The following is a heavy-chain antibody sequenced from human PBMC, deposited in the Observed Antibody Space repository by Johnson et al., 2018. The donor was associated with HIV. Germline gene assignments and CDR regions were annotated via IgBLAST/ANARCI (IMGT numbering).Heavy chain of an antibody. J-gene: IGHJ3*02. Sequence: VQLVESGGGLVQPGGSLRLSCAASGFTVSSYYMSWVRQAPGKGLEWVSDINWNGGSTGYADSVKGRFTISRDNAKNSLYLQMNSLRAEDTAVYYCARGGYDAFDIWGQGTMVTVSS. V-gene: IGHV3-20*04. CDR2: INWNGGST. CDR1: GFTVSSYY. CDR3: ARGGYDAFDI. D-gene: IGHD3-22*01.